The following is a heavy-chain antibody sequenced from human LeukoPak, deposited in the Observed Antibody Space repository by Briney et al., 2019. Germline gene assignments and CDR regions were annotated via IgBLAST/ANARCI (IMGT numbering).Heavy chain of an antibody. V-gene: IGHV6-1*01. CDR1: GDSVSSNSAA. CDR2: TYYRSKWYN. Sequence: SQTLSLTCAISGDSVSSNSAAWSWIRQSPSRGLEWLGRTYYRSKWYNDYAVSVKSRITINPDTSKNQFSLQLNSVTPEDTAVYYCASSFGSWYRFDYWGQGTLVTVSS. D-gene: IGHD6-13*01. J-gene: IGHJ4*02. CDR3: ASSFGSWYRFDY.